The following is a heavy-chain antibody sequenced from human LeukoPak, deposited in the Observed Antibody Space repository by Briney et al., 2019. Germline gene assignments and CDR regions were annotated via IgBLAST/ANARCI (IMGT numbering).Heavy chain of an antibody. CDR1: GFTVSSNY. CDR2: IYSGGST. J-gene: IGHJ5*02. Sequence: GGSLRLSYAASGFTVSSNYMSWVRQAPGKGLEWVSVIYSGGSTYYADSVKGRFTISRDNSKNTLYLQMNSLRAEDTAVYYCARESVPLNIAWGQGTLVTVSS. D-gene: IGHD2/OR15-2a*01. V-gene: IGHV3-53*01. CDR3: ARESVPLNIA.